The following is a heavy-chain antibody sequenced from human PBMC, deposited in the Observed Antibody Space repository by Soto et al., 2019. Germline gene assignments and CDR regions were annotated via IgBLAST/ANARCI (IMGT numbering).Heavy chain of an antibody. V-gene: IGHV1-18*04. J-gene: IGHJ4*02. D-gene: IGHD3-9*01. CDR1: GYTFTSYG. CDR2: ISAYNGNT. CDR3: ARDTASAYYDILTLSPDY. Sequence: ASVKVSCKASGYTFTSYGISWVRQAPGQGLEWMGWISAYNGNTNYAQKLQGRVTMTTDTSTSTAYMELRSLRSDDTAVYYCARDTASAYYDILTLSPDYWGQGTLVTASS.